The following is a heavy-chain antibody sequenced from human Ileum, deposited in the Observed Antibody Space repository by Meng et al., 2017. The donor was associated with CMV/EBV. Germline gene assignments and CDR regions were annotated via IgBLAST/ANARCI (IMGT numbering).Heavy chain of an antibody. Sequence: QVQLQESGPGLIKPSETLSLTCTVSGGSISSHSWSWVRLPPGKRLVGIGHFLDGGSTYYNPSLKSRVTISVDTSKNQFSLNLSFVTAADGAVYYCARGGASSHYFASWGRGSLVTVSS. CDR3: ARGGASSHYFAS. J-gene: IGHJ4*02. V-gene: IGHV4-59*11. D-gene: IGHD2-15*01. CDR1: GGSISSHS. CDR2: FLDGGST.